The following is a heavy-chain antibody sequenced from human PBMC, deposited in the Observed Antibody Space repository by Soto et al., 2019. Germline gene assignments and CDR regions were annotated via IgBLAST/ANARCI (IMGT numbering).Heavy chain of an antibody. Sequence: ASVKVSCKASGYTFTSDGISWVRQAPGQGLEWMGWISAYNGNTNYAQKLQGRVTMTTDTSTSTAYMELRSLRSDDTAVYYCARGYSSGYYYGGSDFDYWGQGTLVTVSS. D-gene: IGHD3-22*01. J-gene: IGHJ4*02. V-gene: IGHV1-18*04. CDR3: ARGYSSGYYYGGSDFDY. CDR1: GYTFTSDG. CDR2: ISAYNGNT.